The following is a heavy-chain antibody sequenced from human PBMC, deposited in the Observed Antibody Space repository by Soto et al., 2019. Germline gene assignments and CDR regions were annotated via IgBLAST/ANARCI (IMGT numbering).Heavy chain of an antibody. CDR3: ALQGFGPLHGLVDC. Sequence: SETLSLTCTVSGGSISNGGYYWSWIRQHPGKGLEWIGYIYYSGSTYYNPSLKSRVTISVDTSKNQFSLKVTSVTATDTAVYYWALQGFGPLHGLVDCWGQGTTVTVAS. V-gene: IGHV4-31*03. CDR1: GGSISNGGYY. D-gene: IGHD3-10*01. CDR2: IYYSGST. J-gene: IGHJ6*02.